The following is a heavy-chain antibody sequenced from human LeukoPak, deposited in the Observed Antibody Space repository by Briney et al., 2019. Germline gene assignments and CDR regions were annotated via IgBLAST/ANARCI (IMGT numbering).Heavy chain of an antibody. J-gene: IGHJ4*02. Sequence: GGSLRLSCAASGFSFSDAWMSWVRQIPGKGLEWVGRIESKTDGGTTDYAASVKGRFTISRDDSTNTLYLQMNSLKSEDTAVYYCTTYGSGRKFDYWGQGILVTVSS. CDR2: IESKTDGGTT. CDR3: TTYGSGRKFDY. V-gene: IGHV3-15*04. D-gene: IGHD3-10*01. CDR1: GFSFSDAW.